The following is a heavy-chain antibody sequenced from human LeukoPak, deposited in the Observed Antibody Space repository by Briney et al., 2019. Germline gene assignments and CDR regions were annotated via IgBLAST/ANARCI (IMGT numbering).Heavy chain of an antibody. CDR2: ISAYNGNT. CDR1: GYTFTNYG. J-gene: IGHJ6*03. Sequence: ASVKVSCXASGYTFTNYGISWVRQAHGQGLEWMAWISAYNGNTNYAQKLQGRVTMTTDTSTSTAYMELRSLRSDDTAVYYCARVTVTGPHMDVWGKGTTVTVSS. V-gene: IGHV1-18*01. D-gene: IGHD4-17*01. CDR3: ARVTVTGPHMDV.